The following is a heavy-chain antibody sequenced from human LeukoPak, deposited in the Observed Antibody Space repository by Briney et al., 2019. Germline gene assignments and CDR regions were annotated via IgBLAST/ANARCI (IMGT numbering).Heavy chain of an antibody. V-gene: IGHV3-53*01. CDR3: ARASRELTAFDI. J-gene: IGHJ3*02. CDR1: GFTVSSNY. Sequence: GGSLRLSCAASGFTVSSNYMSWVRQAPGKGLEWVSVIYSGGSTYYADSVKGRFTISRDNSKNTLYLQMNSLRAEDTAVYYCARASRELTAFDIWGQGTMVTVPS. D-gene: IGHD1-26*01. CDR2: IYSGGST.